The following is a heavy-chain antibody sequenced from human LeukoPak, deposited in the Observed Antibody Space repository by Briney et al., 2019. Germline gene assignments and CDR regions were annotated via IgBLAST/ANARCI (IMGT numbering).Heavy chain of an antibody. J-gene: IGHJ5*02. D-gene: IGHD2-15*01. V-gene: IGHV1-46*01. CDR3: ARGGFEVAATHHPTWFDP. CDR2: INPSGGST. Sequence: ASVKVSCKASGYTFTIYYIHWVRQAPGQGLEWMGLINPSGGSTNYAQKFQGRVTITADKSTSTAYMELSSLRSEDTAVYYCARGGFEVAATHHPTWFDPWGQGTLVTVSS. CDR1: GYTFTIYY.